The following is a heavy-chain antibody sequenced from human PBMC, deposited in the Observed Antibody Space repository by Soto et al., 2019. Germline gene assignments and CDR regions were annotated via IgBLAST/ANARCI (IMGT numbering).Heavy chain of an antibody. V-gene: IGHV3-23*01. CDR1: GFTFSSYA. CDR2: IVGSGTST. Sequence: EVQLLESGGGLVQPGGSLRLSCAASGFTFSSYAMSWVRQAPGKGLEWVSTIVGSGTSTYYADSVKGRFTISRDNSKNTLYLQMNSLRAEDTAVYFCAEVEGEYHDANGHSEYWGQGTLVTVSS. CDR3: AEVEGEYHDANGHSEY. J-gene: IGHJ4*02. D-gene: IGHD3-16*01.